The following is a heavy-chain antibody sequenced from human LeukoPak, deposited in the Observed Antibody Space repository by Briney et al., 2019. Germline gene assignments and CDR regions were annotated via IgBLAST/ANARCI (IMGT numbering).Heavy chain of an antibody. J-gene: IGHJ6*03. CDR2: ISSSGSTI. CDR1: GFTFSSYE. D-gene: IGHD6-13*01. Sequence: GGSLRLSCAASGFTFSSYEMNWVRQAPGKGLEWVSYISSSGSTIYYADSAKGRFTISRDNAKNSLYLQMNSLRAEDTAVYYCARVIAAAHGHPIHYYYYMDVWGKGTTVTVSS. V-gene: IGHV3-48*03. CDR3: ARVIAAAHGHPIHYYYYMDV.